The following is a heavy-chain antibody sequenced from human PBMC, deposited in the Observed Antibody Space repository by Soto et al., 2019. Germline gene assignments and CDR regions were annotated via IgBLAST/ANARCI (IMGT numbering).Heavy chain of an antibody. J-gene: IGHJ4*02. CDR1: GYSFTAYW. D-gene: IGHD2-2*01. V-gene: IGHV5-10-1*01. Sequence: VYSLKISCQASGYSFTAYWITWVRQMPGKGLEWMATIDPSDSYVDYSPSFRGHVTFSVDRSITTVYLQWNSLKASDSAMYFCTRRASSSFYHFDFWGQGALVTVSS. CDR2: IDPSDSYV. CDR3: TRRASSSFYHFDF.